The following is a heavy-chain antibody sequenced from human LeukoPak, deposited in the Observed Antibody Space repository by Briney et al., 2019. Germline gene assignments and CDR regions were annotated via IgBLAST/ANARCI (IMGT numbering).Heavy chain of an antibody. Sequence: GGSLRLFCAASGFTFSSYAMHWVRQAPGKGLEYVSAISSNGGSTYYANSVKGRFTISRDNSKNTLYLQMGSLRAEDMAVYYCARGPWQDIVVVPAAMGGMDVWGQGTTVTVSS. CDR1: GFTFSSYA. D-gene: IGHD2-2*01. CDR2: ISSNGGST. J-gene: IGHJ6*02. V-gene: IGHV3-64*01. CDR3: ARGPWQDIVVVPAAMGGMDV.